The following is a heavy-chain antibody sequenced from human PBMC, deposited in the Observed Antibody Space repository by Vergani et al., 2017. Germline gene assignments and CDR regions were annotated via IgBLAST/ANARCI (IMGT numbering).Heavy chain of an antibody. D-gene: IGHD6-6*01. CDR1: GGSISSGGYY. CDR2: IYYSGST. J-gene: IGHJ4*02. CDR3: ARASIAARLRIWYFDY. Sequence: QVQLQESGPGLVKPSETLSLTCTVSGGSISSGGYYWSWIRQHPGKGLEWIGYIYYSGSTYYNPSLKSRVTISVDTSKNQFSLKLSSVTAADTAVYYCARASIAARLRIWYFDYWGQGTLVTVSS. V-gene: IGHV4-31*03.